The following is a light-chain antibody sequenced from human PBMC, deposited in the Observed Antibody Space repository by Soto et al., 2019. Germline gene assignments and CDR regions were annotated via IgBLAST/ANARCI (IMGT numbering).Light chain of an antibody. Sequence: EIVFTQSPGTLSLSPGERATLSCRASQSVNSNYLAWYQQKPAQAPRLLFSGASTRATGIPDRFSDSGSGTDFTLTISRXEPEDFAVYYCQQYDSSPLTFGQGTKVDIK. CDR3: QQYDSSPLT. CDR2: GAS. J-gene: IGKJ1*01. CDR1: QSVNSNY. V-gene: IGKV3-20*01.